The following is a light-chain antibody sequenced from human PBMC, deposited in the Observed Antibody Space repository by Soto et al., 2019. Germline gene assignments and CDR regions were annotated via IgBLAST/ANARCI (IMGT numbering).Light chain of an antibody. V-gene: IGLV2-14*01. CDR2: DGS. J-gene: IGLJ1*01. CDR1: SSDVGGDNY. Sequence: QSVLTQPASVSGSPGQSITIACSGTSSDVGGDNYVSWYQQHPGKAPKLRIYDGSKRPAGGSNRFSGSKSGNTASLTISALQAEDVADYYCSSYTSSSTPFVFGTGTKVTVL. CDR3: SSYTSSSTPFV.